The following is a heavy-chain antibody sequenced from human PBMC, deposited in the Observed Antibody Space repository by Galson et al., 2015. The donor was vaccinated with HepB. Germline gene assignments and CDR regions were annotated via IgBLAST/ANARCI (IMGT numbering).Heavy chain of an antibody. D-gene: IGHD3-22*01. V-gene: IGHV1-18*01. J-gene: IGHJ4*02. Sequence: SCKASGYIFTTYDINWARQASGQGLEWMGWISAYKGNTNYAQKFQGRVTMTMTTDTSTSTSYMELRSLRSDDTAVYYCASLMYDSSGFYGHYFDSWGQGSLVTVSS. CDR3: ASLMYDSSGFYGHYFDS. CDR1: GYIFTTYD. CDR2: ISAYKGNT.